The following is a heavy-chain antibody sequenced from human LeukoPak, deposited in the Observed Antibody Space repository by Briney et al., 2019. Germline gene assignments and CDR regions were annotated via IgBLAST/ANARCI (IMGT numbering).Heavy chain of an antibody. J-gene: IGHJ6*02. D-gene: IGHD4-11*01. V-gene: IGHV3-23*01. Sequence: PGGSLTLSCAASGLTFSSHAMSWVRQAPGKGLEWVSAKSGNVGSTYYADSVKGRFAISTNNSKKTLYLQMNSLRAEDTAVYSCAKHLYTYYYYGLDVWGQGTTVTVSS. CDR1: GLTFSSHA. CDR2: KSGNVGST. CDR3: AKHLYTYYYYGLDV.